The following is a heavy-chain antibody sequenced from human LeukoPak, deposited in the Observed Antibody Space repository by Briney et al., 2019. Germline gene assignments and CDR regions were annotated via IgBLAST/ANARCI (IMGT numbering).Heavy chain of an antibody. CDR3: ATRKYDSSGFYL. D-gene: IGHD3-22*01. V-gene: IGHV3-23*01. J-gene: IGHJ4*02. Sequence: HPGGSLRPSCAASGFTLSTFAMSWVSQAQGKGLEWVSAISGSGGSTYYADSVKGRFTISRDNSKNTLYLQMNSLRAEDTAVYYCATRKYDSSGFYLWGQGTLVSVSS. CDR2: ISGSGGST. CDR1: GFTLSTFA.